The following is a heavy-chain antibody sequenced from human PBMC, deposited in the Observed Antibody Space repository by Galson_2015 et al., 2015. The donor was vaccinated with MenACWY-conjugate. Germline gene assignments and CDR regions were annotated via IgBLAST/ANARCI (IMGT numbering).Heavy chain of an antibody. CDR3: AKDLTAYSRYAPTVMDV. CDR2: ISSSGGST. D-gene: IGHD4-11*01. V-gene: IGHV3-23*01. J-gene: IGHJ6*02. Sequence: SLRLSCAASGFTFSGFGMSWVRRSPGKGLEWVSGISSSGGSTDYADSVQGRFTISRDNSKNTLYLQMNSLRAEDTAVYHCAKDLTAYSRYAPTVMDVWGQGTTVTVSS. CDR1: GFTFSGFG.